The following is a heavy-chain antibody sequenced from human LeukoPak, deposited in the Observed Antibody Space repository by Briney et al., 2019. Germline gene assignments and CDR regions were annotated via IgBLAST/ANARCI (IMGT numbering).Heavy chain of an antibody. CDR2: ISAGGGST. J-gene: IGHJ3*02. D-gene: IGHD3-10*01. CDR1: GFIFSNYA. CDR3: AKAMEGRVLAAFDI. V-gene: IGHV3-23*01. Sequence: PGGSLRLSCAASGFIFSNYAMNWVRQAPGRGLEWVSAISAGGGSTYYADSVKGRFTISRDNSKNTLYLQLNSLRAEETAVYYCAKAMEGRVLAAFDIWGQGTMVTVSS.